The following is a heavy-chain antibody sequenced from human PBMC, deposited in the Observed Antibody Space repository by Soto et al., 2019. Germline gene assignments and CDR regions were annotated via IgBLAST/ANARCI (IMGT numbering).Heavy chain of an antibody. D-gene: IGHD3-10*01. CDR1: GFTFSSYG. V-gene: IGHV3-30*03. Sequence: GGSLRLSCEASGFTFSSYGVQWVRQAPGKGLEWVAVISHDGGNKYYADSVKGRFTISRDNSKSTAFLQMNSLRVEDTAVYYCASPSYYYGPLWGQGTTVTSP. CDR2: ISHDGGNK. J-gene: IGHJ6*02. CDR3: ASPSYYYGPL.